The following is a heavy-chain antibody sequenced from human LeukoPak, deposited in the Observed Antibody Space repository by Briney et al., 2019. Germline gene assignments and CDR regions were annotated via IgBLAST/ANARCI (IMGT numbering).Heavy chain of an antibody. CDR3: ARDGGYSRGWTYGAGDY. CDR1: GFTFSSYV. D-gene: IGHD6-19*01. V-gene: IGHV3-30*04. CDR2: ISNDGSDK. Sequence: GGSLRLSCAPSGFTFSSYVMHWVRQAPGKGLECVAVISNDGSDKYYADSVKGRFTISRDNSKNTLYLQMNSLRDEDTALSYCARDGGYSRGWTYGAGDYWGQGTLVTVSS. J-gene: IGHJ4*02.